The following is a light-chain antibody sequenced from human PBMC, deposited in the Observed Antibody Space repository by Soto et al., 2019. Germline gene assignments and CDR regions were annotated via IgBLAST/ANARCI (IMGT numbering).Light chain of an antibody. Sequence: ETVMTQSPATLSVSPGGRATLSCRASQSISDTLAWYQQKPGQAPRLLIHGASTRATGFPARFSGSGSGTDFTLTISRLQSEDFAIYYCQQYNNWPWTCGQGTKVDI. J-gene: IGKJ1*01. CDR1: QSISDT. CDR3: QQYNNWPWT. V-gene: IGKV3-15*01. CDR2: GAS.